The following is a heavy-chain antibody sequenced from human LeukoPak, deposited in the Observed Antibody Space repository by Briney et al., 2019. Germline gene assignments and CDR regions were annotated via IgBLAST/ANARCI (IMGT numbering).Heavy chain of an antibody. Sequence: PSDTLSLTCAVYGGSFSGYYWSWIRQPPGKGLEWIGEINHSGSTNYNPSPKSRVTISVDTSKNQFSLKLSSVTAADTAVYYCARGGRGIQLWKYFDYWGQGTLVTVSS. CDR2: INHSGST. D-gene: IGHD5-18*01. J-gene: IGHJ4*02. CDR1: GGSFSGYY. V-gene: IGHV4-34*01. CDR3: ARGGRGIQLWKYFDY.